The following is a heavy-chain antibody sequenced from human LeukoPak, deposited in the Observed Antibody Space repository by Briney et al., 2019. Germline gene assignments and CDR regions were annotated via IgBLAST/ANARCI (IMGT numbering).Heavy chain of an antibody. Sequence: GGSLRLSCVVSGFTFSLYWMNWVRQAPGKGLEWVANIKQDGSEEYYVDSVKGRFTISRDNAKNSLYLQMDSLRVEDTAVYYCARGGGIWGQGTMVTVSS. CDR2: IKQDGSEE. CDR1: GFTFSLYW. CDR3: ARGGGI. D-gene: IGHD2-15*01. J-gene: IGHJ3*02. V-gene: IGHV3-7*01.